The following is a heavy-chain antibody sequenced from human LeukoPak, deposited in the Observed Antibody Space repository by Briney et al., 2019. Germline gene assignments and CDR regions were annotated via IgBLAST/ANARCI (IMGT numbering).Heavy chain of an antibody. J-gene: IGHJ4*02. Sequence: GGSLRLSCAASGFTFSNYHMSRIRQAPGKGLEWVSYISSGGTTMYYADSVKGRFTISRDNAKNSLYLQMNSLRAEDTAVYYCARWYYYGSGSFDYWGQGTLVTVSS. V-gene: IGHV3-11*01. D-gene: IGHD3-10*01. CDR2: ISSGGTTM. CDR1: GFTFSNYH. CDR3: ARWYYYGSGSFDY.